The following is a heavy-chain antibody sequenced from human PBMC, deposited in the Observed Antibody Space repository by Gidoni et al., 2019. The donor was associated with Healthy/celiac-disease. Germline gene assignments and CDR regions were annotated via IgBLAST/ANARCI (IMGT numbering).Heavy chain of an antibody. D-gene: IGHD6-13*01. CDR2: ISSSSSTI. CDR3: ASTPGNWQQLELDY. Sequence: EVQLVESGGGLVQPGGSLRLSCAASGVPLRSYSMNWVRQAPGKGLEWVSYISSSSSTIYYADSVKGRFTISRDNAKNSLYLQMNSLRAEDTAVYYCASTPGNWQQLELDYWGQGTLVTVSS. J-gene: IGHJ4*02. CDR1: GVPLRSYS. V-gene: IGHV3-48*04.